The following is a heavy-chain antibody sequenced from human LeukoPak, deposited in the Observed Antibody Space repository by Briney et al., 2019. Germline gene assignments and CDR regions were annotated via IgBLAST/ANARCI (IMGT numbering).Heavy chain of an antibody. J-gene: IGHJ4*02. Sequence: GGSLRLSCAASGFTFSSYAMSWVRQAPGKGLEWVSAISGSGGSTYYADSVKGRFTISRDNSKNTLYLQMNSLRAEDTAVYYCARGGPRLPLRYFDWSPLDYWGQGTLVTVSS. CDR3: ARGGPRLPLRYFDWSPLDY. D-gene: IGHD3-9*01. CDR1: GFTFSSYA. V-gene: IGHV3-23*01. CDR2: ISGSGGST.